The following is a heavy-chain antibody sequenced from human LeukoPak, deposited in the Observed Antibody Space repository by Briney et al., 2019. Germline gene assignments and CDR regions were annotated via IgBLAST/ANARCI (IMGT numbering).Heavy chain of an antibody. Sequence: SETLSLTCTVSGGSISSSSYYWGWIRQPPGKGLEWIGSIYYSGSTYYNPSLKSRVTISVDTSKNQFSLKLSSVTAADTAVYYCARLIGAYSSGWGFDYWGQGTLVTVSS. CDR1: GGSISSSSYY. CDR2: IYYSGST. J-gene: IGHJ4*02. V-gene: IGHV4-39*07. CDR3: ARLIGAYSSGWGFDY. D-gene: IGHD5-18*01.